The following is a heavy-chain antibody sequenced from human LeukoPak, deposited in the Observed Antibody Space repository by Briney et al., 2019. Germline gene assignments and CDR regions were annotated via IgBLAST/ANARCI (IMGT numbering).Heavy chain of an antibody. CDR1: GFAFSDYY. CDR3: ASNPLLGYCSGGSCPENPYYYYGMDV. CDR2: ISSTGSTI. D-gene: IGHD2-15*01. V-gene: IGHV3-11*01. J-gene: IGHJ6*02. Sequence: GGSPRLSCAASGFAFSDYYMSWIRQAPGKGLEWVSHISSTGSTIYYADSVKGRFTISRDNAKNSLYLQMNSLTAEDTAVYYCASNPLLGYCSGGSCPENPYYYYGMDVWGQGTTVTVSS.